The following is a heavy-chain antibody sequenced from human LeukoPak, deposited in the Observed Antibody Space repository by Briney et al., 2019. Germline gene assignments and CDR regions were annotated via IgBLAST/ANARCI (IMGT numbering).Heavy chain of an antibody. CDR3: ARLANWVRDY. J-gene: IGHJ4*02. V-gene: IGHV4-39*01. D-gene: IGHD7-27*01. Sequence: SETLSLTCTVSGGSINGSSYYWGWIRQPPGKGLEWIVTIYYSGSTYYNPPLKSRVTLSVDTSQNQFSLKLSSVTAADTAVYYCARLANWVRDYWGQGTLVTVSS. CDR1: GGSINGSSYY. CDR2: IYYSGST.